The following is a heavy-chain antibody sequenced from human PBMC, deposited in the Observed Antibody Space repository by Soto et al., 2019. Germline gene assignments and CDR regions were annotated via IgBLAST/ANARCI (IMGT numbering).Heavy chain of an antibody. J-gene: IGHJ5*02. Sequence: SETLSLTCTVSGGSISSGGYYWSWIRQHPGKGLEWIGYIYYSGSTYYNPSLKSEVSISVETSKNQFSLKLSSVPAADTAVYYCARDLGRPGTNWFDPWGQGTLVTVSS. V-gene: IGHV4-31*01. CDR2: IYYSGST. CDR1: GGSISSGGYY. CDR3: ARDLGRPGTNWFDP. D-gene: IGHD1-1*01.